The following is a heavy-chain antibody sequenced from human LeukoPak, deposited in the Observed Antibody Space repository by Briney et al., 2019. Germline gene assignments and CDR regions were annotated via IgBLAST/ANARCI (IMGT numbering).Heavy chain of an antibody. CDR2: IRSKANSYAT. CDR1: GFTFSGSA. J-gene: IGHJ5*02. Sequence: GGSLRLSCAASGFTFSGSAMHWVRQASGKGLEWVGRIRSKANSYATAYAASVKGRFTISRGDPKNTAYLQMNSLKTEDTAVYYCTRHSSSWAIPFDPWGQGTLVTVSS. V-gene: IGHV3-73*01. D-gene: IGHD6-13*01. CDR3: TRHSSSWAIPFDP.